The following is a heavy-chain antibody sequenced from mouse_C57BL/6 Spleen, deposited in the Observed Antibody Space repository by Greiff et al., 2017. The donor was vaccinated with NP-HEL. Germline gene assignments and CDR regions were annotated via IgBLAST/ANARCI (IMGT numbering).Heavy chain of an antibody. J-gene: IGHJ3*01. CDR3: ATYDYGSSYGFAY. D-gene: IGHD1-1*01. CDR1: GYTFTSYW. CDR2: IDPSDSYT. Sequence: QVQLQQPGAELVKPGASVKLSCKASGYTFTSYWMQWVKQRPGQGLEWIGEIDPSDSYTNYNQKFKGKATLTVDTSSSTAYMQLSSLTSEDSAVYYCATYDYGSSYGFAYWGQGTLVTVSA. V-gene: IGHV1-50*01.